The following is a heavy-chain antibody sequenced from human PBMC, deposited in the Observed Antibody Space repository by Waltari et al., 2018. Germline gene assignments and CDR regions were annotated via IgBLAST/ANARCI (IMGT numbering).Heavy chain of an antibody. CDR3: ARDSNCGGDCYPDY. D-gene: IGHD2-21*01. CDR2: ISSSGSTI. Sequence: EVQLVESGGGLVQPGGSLRLSCADSGFTFSSYEMNWVGQGPRKGLEWVSYISSSGSTIYYADSVKGRFTISRDNAKNSLYLQMNSLRAEDTAVYYCARDSNCGGDCYPDYWGQGTLVTVSS. CDR1: GFTFSSYE. V-gene: IGHV3-48*03. J-gene: IGHJ4*02.